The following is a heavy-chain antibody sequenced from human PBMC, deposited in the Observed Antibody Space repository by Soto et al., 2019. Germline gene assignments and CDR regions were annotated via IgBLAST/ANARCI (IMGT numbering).Heavy chain of an antibody. CDR1: GFTFSSYS. CDR3: ARGQYCSGGSCYPGT. CDR2: ISSSSSTI. V-gene: IGHV3-48*01. D-gene: IGHD2-15*01. Sequence: EVQLVESGGGLVQPGGSLRLSCAASGFTFSSYSMNWVRQAPGKGLEWVSYISSSSSTIYYADSVKGRFTISRDNAKNSLYLQMNSLRAEDTAVYYCARGQYCSGGSCYPGTWGQGTLVTVSS. J-gene: IGHJ4*02.